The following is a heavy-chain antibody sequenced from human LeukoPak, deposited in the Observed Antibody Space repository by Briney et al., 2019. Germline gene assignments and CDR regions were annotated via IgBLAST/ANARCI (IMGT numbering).Heavy chain of an antibody. V-gene: IGHV3-74*01. Sequence: PGGSLRLSCVASGVTFSTSRMHCVRQAPGKGLVWVSRVNPDGSSTSHADSVKGRFTISRDNAHNTVYLQMISQMTEGTAVYAGVSCTAIGRRDRGIDDWGQGTLVTVSS. CDR2: VNPDGSST. CDR1: GVTFSTSR. D-gene: IGHD2-15*01. CDR3: VSCTAIGRRDRGIDD. J-gene: IGHJ4*02.